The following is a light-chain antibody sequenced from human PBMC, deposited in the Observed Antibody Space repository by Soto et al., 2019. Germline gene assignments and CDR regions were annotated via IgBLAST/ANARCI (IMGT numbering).Light chain of an antibody. CDR3: QQYGSSPLT. Sequence: IVLTQSPGTLSLSPGERATLSCRASQSVSSSYLAWYQQKPGQAPRLLIYGASSRATGIPDRFSGSGSGTDFTLTISRLEPEDFAVYYCQQYGSSPLTFGQGTRLAIK. CDR1: QSVSSSY. V-gene: IGKV3-20*01. CDR2: GAS. J-gene: IGKJ5*01.